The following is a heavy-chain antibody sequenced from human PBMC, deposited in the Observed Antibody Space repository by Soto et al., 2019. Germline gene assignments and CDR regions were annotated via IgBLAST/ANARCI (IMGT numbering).Heavy chain of an antibody. D-gene: IGHD6-13*01. J-gene: IGHJ6*01. Sequence: QVQLVQSGAEVKKPGSSVKVSCKASGGTFSSYAISWVRQAPGQGLEWIGYIYYSGSTYYNPSLKSRVTISVDTSKNQFSLKLSSVTAADTAVYYCARDGGAAAGYYYYGMDVW. CDR3: ARDGGAAAGYYYYGMDV. CDR1: GGTFSSYAI. V-gene: IGHV4-30-4*02. CDR2: IYYSGST.